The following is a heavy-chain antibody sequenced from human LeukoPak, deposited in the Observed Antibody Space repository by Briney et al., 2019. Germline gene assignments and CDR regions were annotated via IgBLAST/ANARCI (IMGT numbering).Heavy chain of an antibody. J-gene: IGHJ4*02. CDR3: ASNGPSWSYRGFDY. CDR2: ISSSSSYI. CDR1: GFTFSSYS. Sequence: GGSLRLSCAASGFTFSSYSMNWVRQAPGKGLEWVSSISSSSSYIYYADSVKGRFTISRDNAKNSLYLQMNGLRAEDTAVYYCASNGPSWSYRGFDYWGQETLVTVSS. V-gene: IGHV3-21*01. D-gene: IGHD4/OR15-4a*01.